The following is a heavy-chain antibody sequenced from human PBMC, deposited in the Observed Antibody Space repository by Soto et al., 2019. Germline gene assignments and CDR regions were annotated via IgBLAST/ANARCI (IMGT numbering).Heavy chain of an antibody. Sequence: ASVKVSCKASGYTFTSYGISWVRQAPGQGLEWMGWISAYNGTTNYAQKLQGRVTMTTDSSTSTAYMELRSLRSDDTAVYYCARDSGIAAAGYYFDYWGQGTLVTVSS. CDR3: ARDSGIAAAGYYFDY. V-gene: IGHV1-18*01. CDR2: ISAYNGTT. CDR1: GYTFTSYG. D-gene: IGHD6-25*01. J-gene: IGHJ4*02.